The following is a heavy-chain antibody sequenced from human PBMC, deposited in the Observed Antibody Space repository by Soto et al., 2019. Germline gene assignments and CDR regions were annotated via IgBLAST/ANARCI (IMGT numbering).Heavy chain of an antibody. D-gene: IGHD2-2*01. CDR2: MWAGGRKE. V-gene: IGHV3-33*01. J-gene: IGHJ5*02. CDR3: ARDIDTSSHFGWFDP. CDR1: GFTFNNYG. Sequence: GGSLRLPCVTSGFTFNNYGIHWVRLSPGKGLAWVAVMWAGGRKENYADSVTGRFTMSRDLSKNTLYLQMDSLRAEDTAVYYCARDIDTSSHFGWFDPWGQGPLVTVSS.